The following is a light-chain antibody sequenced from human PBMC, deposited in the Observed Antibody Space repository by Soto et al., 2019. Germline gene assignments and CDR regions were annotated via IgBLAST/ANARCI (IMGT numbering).Light chain of an antibody. Sequence: DLQMTQSPSSLSASVGDRVTITCRASQGIRNELGWYQQKPGKAPKRLIYAASSLQGGVPARFSGSGSGTEFTLTISSLQPEDFATYYCLQYESYPRTFGQGTKVEI. J-gene: IGKJ1*01. CDR3: LQYESYPRT. CDR1: QGIRNE. CDR2: AAS. V-gene: IGKV1-17*01.